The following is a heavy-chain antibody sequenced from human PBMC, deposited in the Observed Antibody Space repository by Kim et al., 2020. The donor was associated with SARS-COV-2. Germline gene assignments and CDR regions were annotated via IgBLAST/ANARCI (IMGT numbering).Heavy chain of an antibody. CDR2: IIPILGIA. V-gene: IGHV1-69*04. D-gene: IGHD5-18*01. J-gene: IGHJ4*02. Sequence: SVKVSCKASGGTFSSYAISWVRQAPGQGLEWMGRIIPILGIANYAQKFQGRVTITADKSTSTAYMELSSLRSEDTAVYYCARAGEMATANPPYYWGQGTLVTVSS. CDR3: ARAGEMATANPPYY. CDR1: GGTFSSYA.